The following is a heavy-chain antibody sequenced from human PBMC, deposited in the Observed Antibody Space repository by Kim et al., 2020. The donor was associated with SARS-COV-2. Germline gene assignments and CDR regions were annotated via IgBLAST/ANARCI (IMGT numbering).Heavy chain of an antibody. J-gene: IGHJ4*02. CDR2: IKRNGDST. CDR1: GFTFNDYG. Sequence: GGSLRLSCAVSGFTFNDYGMSWVRQAPGKGLEWVSGIKRNGDSTGYADSVKGRFTISRDNAKNSLYLQMNSLRAEDTALYHCSRGLMCDPIDFWGRRILVTVST. CDR3: SRGLMCDPIDF. V-gene: IGHV3-20*01. D-gene: IGHD2-8*01.